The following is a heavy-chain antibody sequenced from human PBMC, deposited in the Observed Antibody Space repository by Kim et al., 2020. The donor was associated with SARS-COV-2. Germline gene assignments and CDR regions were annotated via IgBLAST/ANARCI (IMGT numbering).Heavy chain of an antibody. CDR1: GYTFTSYA. Sequence: ASVKVSCKASGYTFTSYAMNWVRQAPGQGLEWMGWINTNTGNSTYAQGFTGRFVFSLDTSVSTAYLQISSLKAEDTAVYYCARDLGGGIAAADDYWGQGTLVTVSS. J-gene: IGHJ4*02. CDR2: INTNTGNS. CDR3: ARDLGGGIAAADDY. V-gene: IGHV7-4-1*02. D-gene: IGHD6-13*01.